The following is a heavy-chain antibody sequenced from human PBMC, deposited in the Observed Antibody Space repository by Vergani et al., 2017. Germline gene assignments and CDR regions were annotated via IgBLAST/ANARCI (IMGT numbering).Heavy chain of an antibody. Sequence: QVQLVQSGAEVKKPGASVKVSCKASGYTFTGYYMHWVRQAPGQGLEWMGWINPNSGGTNYAQKFQGRVTMTRDTSISTAYMELSRLRSDDTAVYCCARGYCSGGSCYFPPDYWGQGTLVTVSS. CDR2: INPNSGGT. CDR3: ARGYCSGGSCYFPPDY. CDR1: GYTFTGYY. D-gene: IGHD2-15*01. J-gene: IGHJ4*02. V-gene: IGHV1-2*02.